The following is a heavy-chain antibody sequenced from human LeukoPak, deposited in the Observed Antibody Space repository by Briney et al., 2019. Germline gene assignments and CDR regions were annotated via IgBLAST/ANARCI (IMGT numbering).Heavy chain of an antibody. V-gene: IGHV1-8*03. D-gene: IGHD3-3*01. CDR1: GYTFTNYN. CDR3: ARVDYDFWSGCDWFDP. J-gene: IGHJ5*02. Sequence: GASVKVSCRASGYTFTNYNINWVRQATGQGLEWMGWMNPSTGNTGYAQKFQGRVTIARSTSTSTVYMELSSLRSDDTAVYYCARVDYDFWSGCDWFDPWGQGTLVTVSS. CDR2: MNPSTGNT.